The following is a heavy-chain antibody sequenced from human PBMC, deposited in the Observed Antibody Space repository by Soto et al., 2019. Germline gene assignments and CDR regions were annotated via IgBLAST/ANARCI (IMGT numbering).Heavy chain of an antibody. Sequence: QVQLVQSGAEVKKPGASVNVSCKASRYNFTSYDINWVRQATGQGLEWMGWMNPKSGNTGYAQKFQGRVPMTRNTPISTAYMDLTSLRSEDTAVYYCAREHSGYYDYWGQGTLVTVSS. CDR1: RYNFTSYD. CDR2: MNPKSGNT. J-gene: IGHJ4*02. CDR3: AREHSGYYDY. D-gene: IGHD1-26*01. V-gene: IGHV1-8*01.